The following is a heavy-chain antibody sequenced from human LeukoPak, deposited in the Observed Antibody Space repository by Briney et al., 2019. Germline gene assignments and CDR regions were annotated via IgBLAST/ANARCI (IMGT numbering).Heavy chain of an antibody. CDR3: ARAPEGGSGYYYYMDV. CDR2: ISSSSSYI. J-gene: IGHJ6*03. Sequence: GRSLRLSCAASGFTFSSYSMNWVRQAPGKGLEWVSSISSSSSYIYYADSVKGRFTISRDNAKNSLYLQMNSLRAEDTAVYYCARAPEGGSGYYYYMDVWGKGTTVTVSS. V-gene: IGHV3-21*01. D-gene: IGHD2-15*01. CDR1: GFTFSSYS.